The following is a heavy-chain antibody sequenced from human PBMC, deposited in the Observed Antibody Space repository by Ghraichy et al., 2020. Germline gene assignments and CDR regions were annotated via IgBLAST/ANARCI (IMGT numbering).Heavy chain of an antibody. V-gene: IGHV3-30*04. J-gene: IGHJ4*02. CDR3: ASTQLGQIDY. CDR2: ISYDGSNK. Sequence: GGSLRLSCAASGFTFSSYAMHWVRQAPGKGLEWVAVISYDGSNKYYADSVKGRFTISRDNSKNTLYLQMNSLRAEDTAVYYCASTQLGQIDYWGQGTLVTVSS. CDR1: GFTFSSYA. D-gene: IGHD2-2*01.